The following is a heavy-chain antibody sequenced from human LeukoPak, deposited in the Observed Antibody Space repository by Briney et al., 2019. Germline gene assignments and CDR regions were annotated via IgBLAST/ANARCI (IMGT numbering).Heavy chain of an antibody. J-gene: IGHJ3*02. CDR2: ISWNSGSI. D-gene: IGHD1-26*01. V-gene: IGHV3-9*03. Sequence: GRSLRLSCAASGFTFDDYAMHWVRQAPGKGLEWVSGISWNSGSIGYADSVKGRFTISRDNAKNSLYLQMNSLRAEDMALYYCAKGNSGSYYFGDAFDIWGQGTMVTVSS. CDR1: GFTFDDYA. CDR3: AKGNSGSYYFGDAFDI.